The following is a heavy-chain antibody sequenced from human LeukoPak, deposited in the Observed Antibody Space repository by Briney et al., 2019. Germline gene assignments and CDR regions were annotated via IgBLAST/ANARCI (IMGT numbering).Heavy chain of an antibody. J-gene: IGHJ4*02. CDR3: ARYLVGATTGGFDY. Sequence: GASVTVSCKSSGYTFTIYYMHWVRQAPGQGLEWMGIINPSGGSTSYAQKFQGRVTMTRDTSTSTVYMELSSLRSEDTAVYYCARYLVGATTGGFDYWGQGTLVTVSS. V-gene: IGHV1-46*01. D-gene: IGHD1-26*01. CDR1: GYTFTIYY. CDR2: INPSGGST.